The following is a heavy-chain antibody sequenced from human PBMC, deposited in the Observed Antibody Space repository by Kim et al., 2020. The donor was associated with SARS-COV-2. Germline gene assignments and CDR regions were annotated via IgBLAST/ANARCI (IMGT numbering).Heavy chain of an antibody. CDR1: GFTFSSHW. J-gene: IGHJ4*02. D-gene: IGHD5-12*01. Sequence: GGSLRLSCAASGFTFSSHWMHWVRQAPGKGLVWVSRITSDGTTTCYADSVKGRFTISRDNAKNTLYLQMNSLRAEDTAVYYCARRQFRCGWYFFDYWGQGTLVTVSS. CDR2: ITSDGTTT. CDR3: ARRQFRCGWYFFDY. V-gene: IGHV3-74*01.